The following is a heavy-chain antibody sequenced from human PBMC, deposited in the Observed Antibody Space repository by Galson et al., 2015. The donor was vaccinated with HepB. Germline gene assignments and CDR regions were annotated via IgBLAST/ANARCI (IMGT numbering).Heavy chain of an antibody. CDR1: GYTFTSYG. Sequence: SVKVSCKASGYTFTSYGISWARQAPGQGLEWMGWISAYNGNTNYAQKLQGRVTMTTDTSTSTAYMELRSLRSDDTAVYYCARDVKYYDYVWGSYRYPFDYWGQGTLVTVSS. V-gene: IGHV1-18*04. D-gene: IGHD3-16*02. CDR3: ARDVKYYDYVWGSYRYPFDY. CDR2: ISAYNGNT. J-gene: IGHJ4*02.